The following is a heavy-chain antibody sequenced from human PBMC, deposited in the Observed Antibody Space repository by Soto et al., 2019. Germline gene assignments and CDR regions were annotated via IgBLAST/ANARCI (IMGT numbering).Heavy chain of an antibody. J-gene: IGHJ6*02. Sequence: ASVKVSCKASGGTFSSYAISWVRQAPGQGLEWMGGIIPIFGTANYAQKFQGRVTITEDESTSTAYMEMSSLRSEDTAVYYCARDLGRGAAAGTYYYYGMDVWGQGTTVTVSS. V-gene: IGHV1-69*13. CDR1: GGTFSSYA. CDR3: ARDLGRGAAAGTYYYYGMDV. D-gene: IGHD6-13*01. CDR2: IIPIFGTA.